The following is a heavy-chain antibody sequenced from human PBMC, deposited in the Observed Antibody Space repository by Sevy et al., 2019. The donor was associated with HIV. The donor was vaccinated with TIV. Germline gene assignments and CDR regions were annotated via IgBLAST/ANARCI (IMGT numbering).Heavy chain of an antibody. J-gene: IGHJ6*03. Sequence: SKTLSLSCSVSGGSVSSGTYYWSWIRQPPGKGLEWIGHIYKTGSTNYKLSLQSRVTISVDTSTNQFSLRLRSVTAADTAVYYCARVPRGQLWYSGSLGGYYYHMDVWGKGTTVTVSS. CDR1: GGSVSSGTYY. CDR3: ARVPRGQLWYSGSLGGYYYHMDV. CDR2: IYKTGST. V-gene: IGHV4-61*01. D-gene: IGHD3-16*01.